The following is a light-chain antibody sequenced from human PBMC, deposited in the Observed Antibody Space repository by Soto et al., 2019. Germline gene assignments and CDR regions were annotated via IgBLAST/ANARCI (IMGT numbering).Light chain of an antibody. V-gene: IGKV1-33*01. J-gene: IGKJ1*01. CDR3: QQYNNWPQT. CDR2: DAS. CDR1: QNINNY. Sequence: DIQMTQSPSSLSASVGDRVTITCQASQNINNYLNWYQQKPGRAPKLLIYDASSLESGVPSRFSGSGSGTEFTLTISSLQSEDFAEYHCQQYNNWPQTFGQGTKVDIK.